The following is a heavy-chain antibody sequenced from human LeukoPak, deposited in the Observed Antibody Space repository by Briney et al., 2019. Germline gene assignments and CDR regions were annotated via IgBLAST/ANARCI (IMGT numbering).Heavy chain of an antibody. CDR3: AKGTTDYGSGYGMDV. CDR1: GFTFTDYA. V-gene: IGHV3-23*01. J-gene: IGHJ6*04. Sequence: GGSLRLSCATSGFTFTDYAMNWVRQAPGKGLEWVSAISGIATGGNTYYRDSVKGQFTISRDNSKNMLYLEMNSLRAEDTAVYYCAKGTTDYGSGYGMDVWGKGATVTVSS. CDR2: ISGIATGGNT. D-gene: IGHD3-10*01.